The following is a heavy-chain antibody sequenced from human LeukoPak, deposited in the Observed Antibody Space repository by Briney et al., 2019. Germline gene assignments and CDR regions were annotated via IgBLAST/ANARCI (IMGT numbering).Heavy chain of an antibody. CDR1: GYTFTDYY. V-gene: IGHV1-2*02. CDR3: ANWGGYGSRNYFDY. Sequence: ASVKVSCKASGYTFTDYYMEWVRQAPGQGLEWMGWINPNSGGTKFAQKFQGRVTMTRDTSISTAYMELSSLTSDDTAVYYCANWGGYGSRNYFDYWGQGTLVTVSS. D-gene: IGHD3-10*01. CDR2: INPNSGGT. J-gene: IGHJ4*02.